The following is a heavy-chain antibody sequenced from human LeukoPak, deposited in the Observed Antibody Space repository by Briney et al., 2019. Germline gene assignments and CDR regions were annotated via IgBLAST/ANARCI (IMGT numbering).Heavy chain of an antibody. CDR1: GYIFTNYW. V-gene: IGHV5-51*01. Sequence: GESLKISCKGSGYIFTNYWIGWVRQMPGKGLEWMGIIYPSDSDTRYSPSFQGQVSISADKSISTAYLQWSSLKASDTAMYYCATGTRVVNPDYWGQGTLVTVSS. CDR3: ATGTRVVNPDY. D-gene: IGHD3-3*01. CDR2: IYPSDSDT. J-gene: IGHJ4*02.